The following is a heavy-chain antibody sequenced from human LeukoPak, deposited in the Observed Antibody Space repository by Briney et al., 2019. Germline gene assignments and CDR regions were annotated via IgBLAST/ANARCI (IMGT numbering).Heavy chain of an antibody. CDR3: ARDNDCSGGTCFDY. V-gene: IGHV3-48*04. CDR2: ISSSGNVI. D-gene: IGHD2-15*01. Sequence: GGSLRLSCAASGFTFSSYSMNWVRQAPGKGLEWVSYISSSGNVIYYADSVKGRFTISRDNAENSLYLQMNSLRAEDTAVYYCARDNDCSGGTCFDYWGQGTLITVSS. J-gene: IGHJ4*02. CDR1: GFTFSSYS.